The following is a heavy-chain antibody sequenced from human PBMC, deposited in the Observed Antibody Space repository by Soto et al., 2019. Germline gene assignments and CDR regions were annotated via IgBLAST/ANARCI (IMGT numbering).Heavy chain of an antibody. J-gene: IGHJ5*02. CDR3: ARTPRVVATIFYRLDP. D-gene: IGHD5-12*01. V-gene: IGHV1-69*13. Sequence: ASVKVSCKASGGTFSSYAISWVRQAPGQGLEWMGGIIPIFGTANYAQKFQGRVTITADESTSTAYMELSSLRSEDTAVYYCARTPRVVATIFYRLDPWGQGPLVTVYS. CDR1: GGTFSSYA. CDR2: IIPIFGTA.